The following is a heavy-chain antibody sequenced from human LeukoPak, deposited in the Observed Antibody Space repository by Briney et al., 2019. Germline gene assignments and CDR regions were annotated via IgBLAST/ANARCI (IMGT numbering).Heavy chain of an antibody. CDR3: AFNGGDSDYGDYANAFDI. D-gene: IGHD4-17*01. J-gene: IGHJ3*02. CDR2: FSGSGGTT. Sequence: PGGSLRLSCAASGFTFSSYAMNWVRQAPGRGLEWVSGFSGSGGTTYYADSVKGRFTISRDNSKNTLYLQMNSLRAEDTAVYYCAFNGGDSDYGDYANAFDIWGQGTMVTVSS. CDR1: GFTFSSYA. V-gene: IGHV3-23*01.